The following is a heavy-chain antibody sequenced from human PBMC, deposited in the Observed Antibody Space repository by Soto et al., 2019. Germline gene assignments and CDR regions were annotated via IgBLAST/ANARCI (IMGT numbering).Heavy chain of an antibody. CDR3: AKSFITGTPMTFDY. CDR2: INAGGLNA. Sequence: EVQLLDSGGGLVQPGGSLRLSCAASGFTFSSYTMSWVRQAPGKGLEWVSGINAGGLNAYYADSVKGRFTISRDNSRNTLYLQMNSLTAEDTAVYYCAKSFITGTPMTFDYWGQGTLVTVSS. J-gene: IGHJ4*02. D-gene: IGHD1-7*01. V-gene: IGHV3-23*01. CDR1: GFTFSSYT.